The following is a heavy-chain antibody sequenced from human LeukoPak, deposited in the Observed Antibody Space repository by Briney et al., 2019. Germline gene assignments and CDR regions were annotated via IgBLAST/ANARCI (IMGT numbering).Heavy chain of an antibody. J-gene: IGHJ5*02. CDR2: ISSSGSTI. CDR3: AREPMAGTVGWFDP. V-gene: IGHV3-48*04. CDR1: GFTFSSFA. Sequence: GGSLRLSCAASGFTFSSFAMSWVRQAPGKGLEWVSYISSSGSTIYYADSVKGRFTISRDNAKNTLYLQMNSLRAEDTAVYYCAREPMAGTVGWFDPWGQGTLVTVSS. D-gene: IGHD6-19*01.